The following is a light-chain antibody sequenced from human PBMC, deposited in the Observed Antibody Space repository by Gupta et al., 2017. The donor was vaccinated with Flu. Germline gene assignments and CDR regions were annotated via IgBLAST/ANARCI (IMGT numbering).Light chain of an antibody. V-gene: IGKV3-15*01. J-gene: IGKJ1*01. CDR1: QNITRL. CDR2: YVS. Sequence: DIVMTQSPASLSASPGDRATLSCRASQNITRLLAWYQHRTGQSPTLVIYYVSSRASGVPARFSGNGSETEFTLTISSLQPEDSGVYYCQQYQTLPTFGQGTKVQIK. CDR3: QQYQTLPT.